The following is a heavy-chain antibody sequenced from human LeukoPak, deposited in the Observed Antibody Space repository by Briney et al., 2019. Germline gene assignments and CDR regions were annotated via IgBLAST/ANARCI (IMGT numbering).Heavy chain of an antibody. J-gene: IGHJ4*02. CDR1: GGSFSGYY. Sequence: SETLSLTCAVYGGSFSGYYWSWIRQPPGKGLEWIGEINHSGSTNYNPSLKSRVTISVDTSKNQFSLKLSSVTAADTAVYYCARHLGYSSSWYSPRYLDYWGQGTLVTVSS. CDR3: ARHLGYSSSWYSPRYLDY. V-gene: IGHV4-34*01. D-gene: IGHD6-13*01. CDR2: INHSGST.